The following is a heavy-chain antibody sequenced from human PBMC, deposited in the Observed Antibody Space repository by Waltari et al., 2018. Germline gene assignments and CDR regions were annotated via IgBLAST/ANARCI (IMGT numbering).Heavy chain of an antibody. V-gene: IGHV3-33*01. CDR1: GFSFSDYG. Sequence: QVQLVESGGGVVQPGRSLRLSCEASGFSFSDYGMHWVRQAPGKGLEWVAVIWNHGDTAIYGDFVKGRLIVSRDNSRNTLYLHFTSLRDEDTAVYYCARRFDSWGQGTRVTVSS. CDR3: ARRFDS. CDR2: IWNHGDTA. J-gene: IGHJ4*02.